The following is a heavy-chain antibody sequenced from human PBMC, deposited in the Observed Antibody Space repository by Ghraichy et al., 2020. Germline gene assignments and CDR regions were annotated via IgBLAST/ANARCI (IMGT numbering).Heavy chain of an antibody. V-gene: IGHV7-4-1*02. Sequence: ASVKVSCKASGYTFTSYSINWVRQAPGQGLECMGLINTNTGNPTYPQSFTGRFVFSLDTSVSTAYLQLSSLKSEDTAVYYCARNMIVGGLRGRDFDYWGQGTLVTVSS. J-gene: IGHJ4*02. D-gene: IGHD3-22*01. CDR2: INTNTGNP. CDR3: ARNMIVGGLRGRDFDY. CDR1: GYTFTSYS.